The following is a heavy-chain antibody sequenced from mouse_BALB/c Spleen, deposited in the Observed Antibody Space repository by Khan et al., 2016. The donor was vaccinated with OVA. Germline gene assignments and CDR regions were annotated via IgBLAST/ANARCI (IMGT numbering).Heavy chain of an antibody. D-gene: IGHD1-1*01. V-gene: IGHV3-2*02. J-gene: IGHJ3*01. CDR3: ARPVYSAWFAY. Sequence: EVQLQVSGPGLVKPSQSLSLTCTVTGYSITSDYAWNWIRQFPGNKLEWMGYISYSGSTSYNPSLKSRISITRDTSKNQFSLQLNSVTTEDTATYYCARPVYSAWFAYWGQATLVTVSA. CDR1: GYSITSDYA. CDR2: ISYSGST.